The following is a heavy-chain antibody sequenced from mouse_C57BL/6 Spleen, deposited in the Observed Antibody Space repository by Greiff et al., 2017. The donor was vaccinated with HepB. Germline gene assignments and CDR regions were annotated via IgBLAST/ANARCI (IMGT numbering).Heavy chain of an antibody. CDR2: IDPSDSYT. D-gene: IGHD2-4*01. CDR3: ARGNDYDDYAMDY. V-gene: IGHV1-50*01. Sequence: QVQLQQPGAELVKPGASVKLSCKASGYTFTSYWMQWVKQRPGQGLEWIGEIDPSDSYTNYNQKFKGKATLTVDTSSSTAYMQLSSLTSEDSAVYFCARGNDYDDYAMDYWGQGTSVTVSS. CDR1: GYTFTSYW. J-gene: IGHJ4*01.